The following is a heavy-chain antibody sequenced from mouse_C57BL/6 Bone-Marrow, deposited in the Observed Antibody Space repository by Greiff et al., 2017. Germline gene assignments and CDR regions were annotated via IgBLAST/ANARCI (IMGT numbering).Heavy chain of an antibody. CDR1: GYTFTSYW. CDR3: ARRWLLLAMDY. V-gene: IGHV1-64*01. Sequence: QVQLQQSGAELVKPGASVKLSCKASGYTFTSYWMHWVKQRPGQGLEWIGMIHPNSGSTNYNEKFKSKATLTVDKSSSTAYMQLSSLTSEDSAVYYCARRWLLLAMDYWGQGTSVTVSS. CDR2: IHPNSGST. J-gene: IGHJ4*01. D-gene: IGHD2-3*01.